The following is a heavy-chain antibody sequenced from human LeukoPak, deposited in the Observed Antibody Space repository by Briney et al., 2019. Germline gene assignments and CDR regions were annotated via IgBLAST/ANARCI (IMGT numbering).Heavy chain of an antibody. Sequence: GGSLRLSCAASGFTFSISAMSWVRQAPGKGLEWVSGISDSGGSTFYADSVKGRFTISRDNSKNILYLQMNSLRAEDTAVYYCAKVPLIAAPKHFDYWGQGTLVTVSS. CDR3: AKVPLIAAPKHFDY. CDR1: GFTFSISA. D-gene: IGHD6-13*01. V-gene: IGHV3-23*01. CDR2: ISDSGGST. J-gene: IGHJ4*02.